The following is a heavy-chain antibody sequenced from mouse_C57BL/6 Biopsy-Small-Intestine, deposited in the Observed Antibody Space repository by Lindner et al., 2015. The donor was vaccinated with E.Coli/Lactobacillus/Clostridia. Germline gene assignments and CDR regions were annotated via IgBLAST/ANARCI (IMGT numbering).Heavy chain of an antibody. CDR1: GYTFTDYY. J-gene: IGHJ4*01. V-gene: IGHV1-75*01. D-gene: IGHD1-1*01. Sequence: VQLQESGPELVKPGASVKISCKASGYTFTDYYINWVKQRPGQGLEWIGWIFPGSGSTYYNEKFKGKATLTVDKSSSTAYMLLSSLTSEDSAVYFCANYYGSSYAMDCWGQGTSVTVSS. CDR3: ANYYGSSYAMDC. CDR2: IFPGSGST.